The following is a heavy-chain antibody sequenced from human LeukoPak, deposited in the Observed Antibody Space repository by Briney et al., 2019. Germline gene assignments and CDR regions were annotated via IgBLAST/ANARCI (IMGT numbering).Heavy chain of an antibody. Sequence: SETLSLTCTVSGGSISSGNYYWSWIRQPAGKGLEWIGRIYTSGSTNYNPSLKSRVTISVDTSKNQFSLKLSSVTAADTAVYYCARWNRELHFDYWGQGTLVTVSS. V-gene: IGHV4-61*02. CDR2: IYTSGST. D-gene: IGHD4-23*01. J-gene: IGHJ4*02. CDR3: ARWNRELHFDY. CDR1: GGSISSGNYY.